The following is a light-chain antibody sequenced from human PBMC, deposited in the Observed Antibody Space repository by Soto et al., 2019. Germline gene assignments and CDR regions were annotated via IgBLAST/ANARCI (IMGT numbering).Light chain of an antibody. Sequence: EIVMTQSPATLSVSPGERATLSCRASQSVTNNLAWYQHKPGQAPRLLIYGASTRATGIPARFSGSGSGTDFTLTISSLEPEDFAVYYCQQRSNWATFGPGTKVDIK. CDR1: QSVTNN. V-gene: IGKV3-15*01. J-gene: IGKJ3*01. CDR2: GAS. CDR3: QQRSNWAT.